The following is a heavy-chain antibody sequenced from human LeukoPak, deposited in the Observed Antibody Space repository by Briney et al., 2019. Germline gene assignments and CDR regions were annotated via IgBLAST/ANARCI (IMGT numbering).Heavy chain of an antibody. Sequence: SETLSLTCTVSGGSISSYYWNWIRQPAGKGLEWIGRIYSSGTTYYNPSLKSRVTMSVDTSKNQFSLNLTSVTAADTAVYYCARAYGDLYFVYWGQGILVTVSS. J-gene: IGHJ4*02. CDR2: IYSSGTT. D-gene: IGHD4-17*01. CDR3: ARAYGDLYFVY. V-gene: IGHV4-4*07. CDR1: GGSISSYY.